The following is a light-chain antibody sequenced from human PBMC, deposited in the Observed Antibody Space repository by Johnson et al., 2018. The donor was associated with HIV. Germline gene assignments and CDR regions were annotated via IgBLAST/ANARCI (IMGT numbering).Light chain of an antibody. CDR3: GTWDSSLSAYV. CDR2: DND. V-gene: IGLV1-51*01. Sequence: QSVLTQPPSVSAAPGQKVTISCSGSSSNVGSNSVSWYRHFPETAPKVLIYDNDKRPSGIPDRFSGSKSGTSATRGITGLPPGDEADYYCGTWDSSLSAYVFGPGTKVTVL. J-gene: IGLJ1*01. CDR1: SSNVGSNS.